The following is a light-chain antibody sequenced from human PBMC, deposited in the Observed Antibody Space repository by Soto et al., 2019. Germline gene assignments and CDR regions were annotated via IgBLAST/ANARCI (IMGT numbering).Light chain of an antibody. CDR1: SSNIGAGYD. J-gene: IGLJ2*01. V-gene: IGLV1-40*01. Sequence: QSVLTQPPSVSGAPGQRVTISCTGSSSNIGAGYDVHWYQQLPGTAPKLLIYGNSNRPSGVPDRFSGSKSGTSASLAITGLGAEDEADYSCQSYDSSLGGVVFGGGPNPPVL. CDR2: GNS. CDR3: QSYDSSLGGVV.